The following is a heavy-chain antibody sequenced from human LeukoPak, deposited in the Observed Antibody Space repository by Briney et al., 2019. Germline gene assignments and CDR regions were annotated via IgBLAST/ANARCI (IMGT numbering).Heavy chain of an antibody. CDR2: VYYTGGT. V-gene: IGHV4-39*07. CDR1: GGSIDITTYY. J-gene: IGHJ6*03. CDR3: ARGRVSSSTWYSTYYYFFYMDF. D-gene: IGHD4-11*01. Sequence: PSETLSLTCTVSGGSIDITTYYWGWIRQPPGKGLDWIGSVYYTGGTYYNPSLMSRVTISIDTSKNQFSLKLSSVTAADTAVYFCARGRVSSSTWYSTYYYFFYMDFWGKGTTVTVSS.